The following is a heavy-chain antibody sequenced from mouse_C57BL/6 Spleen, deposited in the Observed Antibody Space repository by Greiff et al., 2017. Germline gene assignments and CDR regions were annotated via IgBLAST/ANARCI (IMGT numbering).Heavy chain of an antibody. D-gene: IGHD2-4*01. CDR3: ARVYYDYDYFDY. Sequence: EVQLQQSGGGLVKPGGSLKLSCAASGFTFSSYAMSWVRQTPEKRLEWVATISDGGSYTYYPDNVKGRFTISRDNAKNNLYLQMSHLKSEDTAMYYCARVYYDYDYFDYWGQGTTLTVSS. V-gene: IGHV5-4*01. CDR2: ISDGGSYT. CDR1: GFTFSSYA. J-gene: IGHJ2*01.